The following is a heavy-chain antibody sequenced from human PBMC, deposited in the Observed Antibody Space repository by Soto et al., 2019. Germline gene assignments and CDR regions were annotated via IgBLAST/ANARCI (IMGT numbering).Heavy chain of an antibody. CDR3: ARGGDYDFWSGYYTATAAHYYGMEV. J-gene: IGHJ6*02. CDR2: MNPNSGNT. Sequence: ASVKVSCKASGYTFTSYDINWVRQATGQGLEWMGWMNPNSGNTGYAQKFQGRVTMTRNTSISTAYMELSSLRSEDTAVYYCARGGDYDFWSGYYTATAAHYYGMEVWGQGATVTFYS. D-gene: IGHD3-3*01. CDR1: GYTFTSYD. V-gene: IGHV1-8*01.